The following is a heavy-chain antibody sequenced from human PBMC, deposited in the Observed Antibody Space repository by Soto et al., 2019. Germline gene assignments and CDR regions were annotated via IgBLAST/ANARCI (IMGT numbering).Heavy chain of an antibody. V-gene: IGHV1-69*01. Sequence: KVSCKASGGTFSSYAISWVRQAPGQGLEWMGGIIPIFGTANYAQKFQGRVTITADESTSTAYMELSSLRSEDTAVYYCNTYYYDSSGYSPDAFDIWGQGTMVTVSS. CDR2: IIPIFGTA. CDR1: GGTFSSYA. J-gene: IGHJ3*02. D-gene: IGHD3-22*01. CDR3: NTYYYDSSGYSPDAFDI.